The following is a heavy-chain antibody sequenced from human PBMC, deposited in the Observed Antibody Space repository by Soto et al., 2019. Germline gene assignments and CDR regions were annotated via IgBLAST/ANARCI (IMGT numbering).Heavy chain of an antibody. J-gene: IGHJ4*02. D-gene: IGHD7-27*01. Sequence: PGGPLRLPGAASGSPFSRMSCFRQAPGKGLEWVANIKQDGSEKYYVDSVKGRFTISRDNAKNSLYLQMNSLRAEDTAVYYCASHGDYFDYWGQGTLVTVSS. V-gene: IGHV3-7*01. CDR3: ASHGDYFDY. CDR2: IKQDGSEK. CDR1: GSPFSR.